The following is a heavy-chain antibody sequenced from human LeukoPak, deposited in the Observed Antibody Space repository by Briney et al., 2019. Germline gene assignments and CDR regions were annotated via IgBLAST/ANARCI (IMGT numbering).Heavy chain of an antibody. V-gene: IGHV4-59*08. CDR2: ISDIGSI. CDR1: GGSNSSYY. D-gene: IGHD6-13*01. J-gene: IGHJ4*02. Sequence: PSETLSLTCTVSGGSNSSYYWSWIRQPPGKGLEWIAYISDIGSINYNPSLKSRVTISLDTSKNQFSLKLSSVTAADTAVYYCARHCDSTWQTPFDYWGQGALVTVSS. CDR3: ARHCDSTWQTPFDY.